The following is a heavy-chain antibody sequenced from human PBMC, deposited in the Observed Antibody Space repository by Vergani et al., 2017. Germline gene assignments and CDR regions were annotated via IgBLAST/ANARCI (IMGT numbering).Heavy chain of an antibody. CDR3: VRDQVTMLRGSDALDI. D-gene: IGHD3-10*01. J-gene: IGHJ3*02. CDR1: GFTFGYYA. Sequence: EVQLVESGGDLVQPGRSLRLSCTASGFTFGYYAMDWFRQAPGQGLEWVGGIRSKAYGQATIYAASVKGRVTISRDDSKSIAYLQMNNLQTVDTAMYYCVRDQVTMLRGSDALDIWGQGTMVTVSS. V-gene: IGHV3-49*03. CDR2: IRSKAYGQAT.